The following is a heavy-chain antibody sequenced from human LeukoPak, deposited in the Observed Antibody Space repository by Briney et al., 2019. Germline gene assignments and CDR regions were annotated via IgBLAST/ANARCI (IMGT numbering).Heavy chain of an antibody. CDR3: AITMVLASLVGRVKNC. CDR2: IMPILGIA. J-gene: IGHJ4*01. Sequence: SVDVSCKASGGTYCSYAISWVRQAPGQGLEWRGRIMPILGIANYAQKFQGRVTITPDKSTSTGYMELSRLRSEDPTVYYCAITMVLASLVGRVKNCWSQGSLPTVSS. D-gene: IGHD3-10*01. CDR1: GGTYCSYA. V-gene: IGHV1-69*04.